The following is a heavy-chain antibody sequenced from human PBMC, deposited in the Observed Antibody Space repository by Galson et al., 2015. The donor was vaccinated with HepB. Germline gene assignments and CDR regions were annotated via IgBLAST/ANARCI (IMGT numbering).Heavy chain of an antibody. CDR3: ARGRGAGRPTDAFYYMDV. Sequence: SVKVSCKASGYTFTGYALIWVRQAPGQGLEWMGWINTNTGNPTYAQGFTGRFFFSLDTSVTTAYLQISSLKAEDTAVYYCARGRGAGRPTDAFYYMDVWGKGTTVTVSS. CDR2: INTNTGNP. J-gene: IGHJ6*03. D-gene: IGHD6-6*01. V-gene: IGHV7-4-1*02. CDR1: GYTFTGYA.